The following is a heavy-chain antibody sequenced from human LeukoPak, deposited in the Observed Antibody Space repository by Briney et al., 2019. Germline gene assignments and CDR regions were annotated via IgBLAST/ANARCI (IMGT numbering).Heavy chain of an antibody. J-gene: IGHJ5*01. CDR3: ARQYLYNWFDF. CDR2: IYISETT. Sequence: SETLSLTCSVSGGFIGDDYWGWIRQSPGSGLEWIGYIYISETTTYNPSLEGRVTISVDKAKNQVTLKLRSVTAADTAVYYCARQYLYNWFDFWGQGTLVIVSS. V-gene: IGHV4-59*08. CDR1: GGFIGDDY.